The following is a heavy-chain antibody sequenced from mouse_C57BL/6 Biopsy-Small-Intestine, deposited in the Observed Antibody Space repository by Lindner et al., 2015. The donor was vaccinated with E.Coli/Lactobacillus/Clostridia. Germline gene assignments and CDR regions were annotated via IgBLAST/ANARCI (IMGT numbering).Heavy chain of an antibody. CDR2: INTNTGNP. J-gene: IGHJ4*01. Sequence: VKVSCKASGYTFTSSSMTWVRQAPGQGLEWMGVINTNTGNPTYAQGFTGRFVFSLDTSVSTAYLQINSLKAEDTAMYYCARGMFGSGSYCVDYWGQGTLVTVSS. CDR3: ARGMFGSGSYCVDY. D-gene: IGHD1-1*01. CDR1: GYTFTSSS. V-gene: IGHV9-3*02.